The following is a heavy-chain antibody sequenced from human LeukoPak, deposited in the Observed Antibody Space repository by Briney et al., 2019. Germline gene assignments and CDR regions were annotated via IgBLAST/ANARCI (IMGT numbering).Heavy chain of an antibody. Sequence: GGSLRLSWAASGFTFSSYWMHWVRQGSGKGLVWVSRINRAGITTSYADSVKGRFTISRDNAKNTLYLQMNSLRAEDTAVYYCARDHGVRGLISHDAFDIWGQGTMVTVSS. J-gene: IGHJ3*02. CDR3: ARDHGVRGLISHDAFDI. CDR1: GFTFSSYW. CDR2: INRAGITT. D-gene: IGHD3-10*01. V-gene: IGHV3-74*01.